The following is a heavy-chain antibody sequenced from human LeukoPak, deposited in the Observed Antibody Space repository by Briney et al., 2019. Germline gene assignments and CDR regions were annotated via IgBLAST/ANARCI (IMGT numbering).Heavy chain of an antibody. Sequence: SVKVSCKASGGTFSSYAISWVRQAPGQGLEWMGRVIPILGIANYAQKFQGRVTITADKSTSTAYMELSSLRSEDTAVYYCARERITMIVVVINEAFDIWGQGTMVTVSS. CDR1: GGTFSSYA. J-gene: IGHJ3*02. D-gene: IGHD3-22*01. CDR2: VIPILGIA. CDR3: ARERITMIVVVINEAFDI. V-gene: IGHV1-69*04.